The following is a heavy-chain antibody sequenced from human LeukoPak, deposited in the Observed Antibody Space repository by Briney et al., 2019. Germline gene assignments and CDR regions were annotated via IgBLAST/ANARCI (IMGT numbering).Heavy chain of an antibody. CDR1: GFTVSSNY. J-gene: IGHJ4*02. V-gene: IGHV3-53*01. CDR2: LYSGGGT. CDR3: AKAPPPTMVRGVIITLYYFDY. D-gene: IGHD3-10*01. Sequence: PGGSLRLSCAASGFTVSSNYMNWVRQAPGKGLEWVSVLYSGGGTYYADSVKGRFTISRDNSKNTLYLQMNSLRAEDTAVYYCAKAPPPTMVRGVIITLYYFDYWGQGTLVTVSS.